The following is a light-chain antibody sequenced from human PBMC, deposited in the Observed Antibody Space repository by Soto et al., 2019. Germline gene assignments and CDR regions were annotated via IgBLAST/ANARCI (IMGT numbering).Light chain of an antibody. CDR1: SSNIGDNS. J-gene: IGLJ2*01. V-gene: IGLV1-51*01. Sequence: QSVLTQPPSVSAAPGQKVTISCSGSSSNIGDNSVSWYQQFPGTAPKLLISDNRNRPSGIPDRFSGSKSDTSATLDITGLQTGDEADYYCLTWDTSLSAMIFGGGTKLTVL. CDR2: DNR. CDR3: LTWDTSLSAMI.